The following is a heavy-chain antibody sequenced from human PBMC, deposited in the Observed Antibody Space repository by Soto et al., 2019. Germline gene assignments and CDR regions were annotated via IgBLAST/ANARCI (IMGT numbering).Heavy chain of an antibody. CDR2: IIPKFGTT. Sequence: QVQLVQSGAEVKKPGSSVKVSCKASGGTFSTYGMNWVRLGPGQGLEWMGGIIPKFGTTNYAQKFQGRVTITADESTNTAYMELNYLRSEDTAVYFCARELDPYYGGNSLSLDYWGQGTLVTVSS. CDR1: GGTFSTYG. D-gene: IGHD4-17*01. V-gene: IGHV1-69*13. CDR3: ARELDPYYGGNSLSLDY. J-gene: IGHJ4*02.